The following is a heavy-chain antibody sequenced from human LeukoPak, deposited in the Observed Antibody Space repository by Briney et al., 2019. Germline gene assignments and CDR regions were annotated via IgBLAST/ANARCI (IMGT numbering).Heavy chain of an antibody. J-gene: IGHJ4*02. CDR2: ITGNTANT. CDR3: AKRYVSSNYSQCLGE. V-gene: IGHV3-23*01. Sequence: TGGSLRLSCAASGFTFSNYAMTWVRLAPGKGLEWVSAITGNTANTYYADSVKGRFTISRDNSKNTVYLQMNSLRVEDTAVYYCAKRYVSSNYSQCLGEWGQGTLVTVSS. D-gene: IGHD3-22*01. CDR1: GFTFSNYA.